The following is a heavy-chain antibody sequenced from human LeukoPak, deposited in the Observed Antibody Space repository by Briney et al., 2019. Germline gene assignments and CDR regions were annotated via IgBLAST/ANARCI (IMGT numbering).Heavy chain of an antibody. CDR2: IYYSGST. Sequence: SETLSLTCTVSGDFITAYYWSWIRQPPGKGLEWIGYIYYSGSTNYNPSLKSRVTISVDKSKNQFSLKLRSVTAADTAVYFCARARGSYPFYYWGPGTLVTGSS. D-gene: IGHD1-26*01. CDR1: GDFITAYY. V-gene: IGHV4-59*08. CDR3: ARARGSYPFYY. J-gene: IGHJ4*02.